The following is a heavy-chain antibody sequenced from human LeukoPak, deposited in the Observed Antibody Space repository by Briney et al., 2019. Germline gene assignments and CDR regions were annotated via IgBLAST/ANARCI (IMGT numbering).Heavy chain of an antibody. Sequence: GGSLRLSCAASRFPFSNYWMHWVRQAPGKGLVWVSRINSDGGSTDNADSVKGRFTNSRDNAKNTLYLQMNSLRAEDTAVYYCARGEVYGSGKTDYWGQGTLVTVSS. CDR1: RFPFSNYW. CDR3: ARGEVYGSGKTDY. J-gene: IGHJ4*02. CDR2: INSDGGST. V-gene: IGHV3-74*01. D-gene: IGHD3-10*01.